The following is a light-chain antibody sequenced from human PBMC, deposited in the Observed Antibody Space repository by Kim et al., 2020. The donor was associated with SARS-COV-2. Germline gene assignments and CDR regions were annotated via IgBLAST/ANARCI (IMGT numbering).Light chain of an antibody. V-gene: IGKV3-15*01. CDR2: GSS. CDR1: QSVSM. CDR3: QQYNIRRT. Sequence: LSESTEERATLSCRASQSVSMLAWYQQRPGQAPRLLFCGSSTRATGIPARFSGSASGTDFPPTISSLQSEDFAFYYCQQYNIRRTFGQGTKVDIK. J-gene: IGKJ1*01.